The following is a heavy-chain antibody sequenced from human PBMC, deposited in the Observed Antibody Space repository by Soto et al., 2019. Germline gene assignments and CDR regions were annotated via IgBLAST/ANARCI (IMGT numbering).Heavy chain of an antibody. V-gene: IGHV4-4*02. J-gene: IGHJ4*02. CDR1: GGSISSSNW. D-gene: IGHD3-10*01. CDR3: ARRDYYGSGSDY. CDR2: IYHSGTT. Sequence: SETLSLTCAVSGGSISSSNWWSWVRQPPGKGLEWIGEIYHSGTTNYNPSLKSRVTISVDKSKNQFSLKLSSVTAADTAVYYCARRDYYGSGSDYWGQGTLVTVSS.